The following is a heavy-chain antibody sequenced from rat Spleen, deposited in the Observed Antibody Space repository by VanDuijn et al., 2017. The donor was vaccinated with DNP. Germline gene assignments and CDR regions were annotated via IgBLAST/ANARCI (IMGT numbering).Heavy chain of an antibody. CDR1: GYSITSNY. CDR2: MSYSGST. V-gene: IGHV3-1*01. D-gene: IGHD2-1*01. Sequence: EVQLQESGPGLVKPSQSLSLTCSVTGYSITSNYWGWIRQFPGNKMEWVGHMSYSGSTTYNPSLKSRISITRDTSKNQFFLQLNSVTTEDTAPYYCARWTIPANYFDYRGQGVMVTVSS. CDR3: ARWTIPANYFDY. J-gene: IGHJ2*01.